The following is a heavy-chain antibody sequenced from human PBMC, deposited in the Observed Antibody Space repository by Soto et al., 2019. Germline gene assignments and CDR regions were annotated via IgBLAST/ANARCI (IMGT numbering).Heavy chain of an antibody. Sequence: SETLSLTCTVSGGSISSYYWSWIRQPPGKGLEWIGYIYYSGSTNYNPSIKSRVTISVDTSKNQFSLKLSSVTAADTAVYYCARARLLWFGDPPARWFDPWGQGTLVTVSS. CDR1: GGSISSYY. J-gene: IGHJ5*02. CDR2: IYYSGST. D-gene: IGHD3-10*01. CDR3: ARARLLWFGDPPARWFDP. V-gene: IGHV4-59*01.